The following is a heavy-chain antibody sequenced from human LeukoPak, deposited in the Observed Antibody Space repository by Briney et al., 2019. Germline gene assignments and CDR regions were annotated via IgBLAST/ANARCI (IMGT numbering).Heavy chain of an antibody. J-gene: IGHJ6*02. V-gene: IGHV4-31*03. CDR2: IYYSGST. CDR3: ARDHGYGGYYYYGMDV. CDR1: GGSISSGGSY. D-gene: IGHD5-18*01. Sequence: PSETLSLTCTVSGGSISSGGSYWSWIRQHPGKGLEWIGYIYYSGSTYYNPSLKSRVTISVDTSKNQFSLKLSSVTAADTAVYYCARDHGYGGYYYYGMDVWGQGTTVTVSS.